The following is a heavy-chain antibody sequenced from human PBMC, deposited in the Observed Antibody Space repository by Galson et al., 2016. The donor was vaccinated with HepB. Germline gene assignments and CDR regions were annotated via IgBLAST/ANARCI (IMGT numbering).Heavy chain of an antibody. J-gene: IGHJ3*02. Sequence: SLRLSCAASGFSVGSNYMKWVRQAPGKGLEWVAVIYSGGTTSYADSVKGRFTISRDNSKKILYLQMNYLRVDDTALYFCATVGGSSYGRRSDPFDIWGQGTMVTVSS. CDR1: GFSVGSNY. CDR2: IYSGGTT. CDR3: ATVGGSSYGRRSDPFDI. V-gene: IGHV3-53*01. D-gene: IGHD5-18*01.